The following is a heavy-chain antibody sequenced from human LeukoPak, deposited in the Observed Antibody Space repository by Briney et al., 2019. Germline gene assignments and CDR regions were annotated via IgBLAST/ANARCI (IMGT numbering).Heavy chain of an antibody. D-gene: IGHD1-1*01. CDR1: GGTFSSYA. CDR2: IIPIFGAA. Sequence: SVKVSCKASGGTFSSYAISWVRQAPGQGLEWMGGIIPIFGAANYAQKFQGRVTITADESTSTAYMELSSLRSEDTAVYYCARVGLATGPRYYFDYWGQGTLVTVSS. J-gene: IGHJ4*02. V-gene: IGHV1-69*13. CDR3: ARVGLATGPRYYFDY.